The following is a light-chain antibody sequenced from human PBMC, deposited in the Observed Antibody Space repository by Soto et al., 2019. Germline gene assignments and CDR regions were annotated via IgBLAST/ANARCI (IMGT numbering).Light chain of an antibody. J-gene: IGKJ1*01. CDR3: QHYGGSLWT. CDR2: GAS. V-gene: IGKV3-20*01. CDR1: QGGKSRR. Sequence: EIVLTQSPGTLSLSPGERATLSCRARQGGKSRRLAWYQQKPGQAPRLLISGASSRATGIPDRFSGSGSGTGFTLTISRLEPEDFAVYYCQHYGGSLWTFGQGTKVEIK.